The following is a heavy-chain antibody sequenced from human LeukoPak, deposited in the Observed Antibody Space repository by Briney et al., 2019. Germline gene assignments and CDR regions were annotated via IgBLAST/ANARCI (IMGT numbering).Heavy chain of an antibody. CDR1: GFTVTSNY. J-gene: IGHJ4*02. CDR3: ARAAPRYYDSSGLDY. CDR2: IYSGGST. V-gene: IGHV3-66*02. Sequence: GGSLRLSCAASGFTVTSNYMSWVRQAPGKGLEWVSVIYSGGSTYYADSVKGRFTISRDNSKNTLYPQMNSLRAEDTAVYYCARAAPRYYDSSGLDYWGQGTLVTVSS. D-gene: IGHD3-22*01.